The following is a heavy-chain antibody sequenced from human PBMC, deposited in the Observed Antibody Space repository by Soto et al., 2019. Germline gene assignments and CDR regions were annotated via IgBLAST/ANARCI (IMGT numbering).Heavy chain of an antibody. CDR3: ARGYCSSTSCYEFDY. CDR2: IYYSGNT. D-gene: IGHD2-2*01. V-gene: IGHV4-59*01. CDR1: SGSISSYY. Sequence: PSGTLSLTCTVSSGSISSYYWNWIRQPPGKGLEWIGSIYYSGNTNYSPSLKSRVTISVDTSKKQFSLKLTSVTAADTAMYYCARGYCSSTSCYEFDYWGQGTLVTVSS. J-gene: IGHJ4*02.